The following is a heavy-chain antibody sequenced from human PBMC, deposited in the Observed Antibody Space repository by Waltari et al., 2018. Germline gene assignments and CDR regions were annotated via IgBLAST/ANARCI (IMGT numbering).Heavy chain of an antibody. CDR3: TRDLASTYGDALDY. V-gene: IGHV3-49*04. J-gene: IGHJ4*02. D-gene: IGHD4-17*01. CDR2: IRNRVYGGTT. CDR1: GFTFRDYG. Sequence: LIESGGGLVQPGRSLRLSCRVSGFTFRDYGMSWVRQAPGKGLEWVGFIRNRVYGGTTEYAASVRGRFSISRDDSKGIVYLQMNSLKTEDTAVYYCTRDLASTYGDALDYWGQGVLVTVSS.